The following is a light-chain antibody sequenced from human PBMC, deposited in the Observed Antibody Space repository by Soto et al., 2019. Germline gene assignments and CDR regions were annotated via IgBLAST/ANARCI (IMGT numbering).Light chain of an antibody. CDR1: QSVRSSY. J-gene: IGKJ1*01. CDR2: GAS. CDR3: KQSANLPGA. Sequence: SSRTRQSVRSSYLAWYQQKPGQAPRLFIYGASSRATGIPDRFSVSGSGTDFTLAFSSLKPEDSAVYHFKQSANLPGAFGQGTKVDIK. V-gene: IGKV3-20*01.